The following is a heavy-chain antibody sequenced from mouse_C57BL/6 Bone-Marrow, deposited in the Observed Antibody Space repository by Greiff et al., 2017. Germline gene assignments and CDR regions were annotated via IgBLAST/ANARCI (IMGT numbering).Heavy chain of an antibody. J-gene: IGHJ4*01. CDR1: GYTFTSYW. CDR2: IHPNSGST. D-gene: IGHD1-1*01. Sequence: VQLQQSGAELVKPGASVKLSCKASGYTFTSYWMHWVKQRPGQGLEWIGMIHPNSGSTNYNEKFKSKATLTVDKSSSTAYMQRSSLTSEDSAVYYCARRYYGSSKYYYAMDYWGQGTSVTVSS. CDR3: ARRYYGSSKYYYAMDY. V-gene: IGHV1-64*01.